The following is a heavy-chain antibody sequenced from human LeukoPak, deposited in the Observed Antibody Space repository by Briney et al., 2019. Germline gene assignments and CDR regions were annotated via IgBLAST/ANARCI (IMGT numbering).Heavy chain of an antibody. Sequence: SETLSLTCTVSGGSISSSDYYWGWIRQPPGKGLEWIGSIYCSGSTYYNPSLKSRVTISVDTSKNQFSLKLSSVTAADTAVYYCARRVHGSSRVDYWGQGTLVTVSS. V-gene: IGHV4-39*01. D-gene: IGHD6-13*01. CDR1: GGSISSSDYY. J-gene: IGHJ4*02. CDR2: IYCSGST. CDR3: ARRVHGSSRVDY.